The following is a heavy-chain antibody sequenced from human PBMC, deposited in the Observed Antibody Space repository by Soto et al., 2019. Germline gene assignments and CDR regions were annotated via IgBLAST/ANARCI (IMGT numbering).Heavy chain of an antibody. D-gene: IGHD5-12*01. V-gene: IGHV1-69*02. CDR1: GGTFSSYT. J-gene: IGHJ4*02. CDR2: IIPILGIA. Sequence: GASVKVSCKASGGTFSSYTISWVRQAPGQGLEWMGRIIPILGIANYAQKFQGRVTITADKSTSTAYMELNSLRAEDTAVYYCARGAPLVAPYWGQGTLVTVSS. CDR3: ARGAPLVAPY.